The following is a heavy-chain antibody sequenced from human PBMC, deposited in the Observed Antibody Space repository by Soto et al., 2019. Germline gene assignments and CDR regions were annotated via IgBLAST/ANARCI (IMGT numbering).Heavy chain of an antibody. CDR1: GFSLSTSGVG. V-gene: IGHV2-5*02. Sequence: QITLKESGPTLVKPTQTLTLTCTFSGFSLSTSGVGVAWFRQPQVKALEWLALIYWDDDKRYSPSLKSRLTITKDTSKHQVVLTMTNMDPVDTATYYCAHSSPIAAAGTIDYWGQGTLVTVSS. J-gene: IGHJ4*02. CDR3: AHSSPIAAAGTIDY. D-gene: IGHD6-13*01. CDR2: IYWDDDK.